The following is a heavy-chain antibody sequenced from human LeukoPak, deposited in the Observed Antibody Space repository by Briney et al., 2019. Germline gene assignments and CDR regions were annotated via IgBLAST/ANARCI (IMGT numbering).Heavy chain of an antibody. V-gene: IGHV3-30*03. CDR1: GFTFSSYG. CDR2: ISYDGSNK. J-gene: IGHJ4*02. Sequence: GGSLRLSCAASGFTFSSYGMHWVRQAPGKGLEWVAVISYDGSNKYYADSVKGRFTISRDNSKNTLYLQMNSLRAEDTAVYYCARDTPRRSFDYWGQGTLVTVSS. CDR3: ARDTPRRSFDY. D-gene: IGHD2-15*01.